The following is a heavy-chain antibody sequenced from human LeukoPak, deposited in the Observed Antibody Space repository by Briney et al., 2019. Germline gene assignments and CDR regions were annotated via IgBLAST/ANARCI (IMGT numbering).Heavy chain of an antibody. D-gene: IGHD3-9*01. J-gene: IGHJ5*02. V-gene: IGHV1-46*01. Sequence: ASVKVSCKASGYTFTSYYMHWVRQAPGQGLEWMGIINPSGGSTNYAQKFQGRVTMTRDMSTSTAYMELSSLRSEDTAVYYCARANYDILTGYPNWFDPWGQGTLVTVSS. CDR2: INPSGGST. CDR3: ARANYDILTGYPNWFDP. CDR1: GYTFTSYY.